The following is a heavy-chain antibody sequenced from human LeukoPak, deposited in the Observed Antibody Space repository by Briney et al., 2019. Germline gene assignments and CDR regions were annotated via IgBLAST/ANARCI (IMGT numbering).Heavy chain of an antibody. Sequence: HTGGSLRLSCAASGFTFSSYAMHWVRQAPGKGLEWVAVISYNGSNKYYADSVKGRFTISRDNSKNTLYLQMNSLRAEDTAVYYCARGSYYYDSSGYYFWGQGTLVTVS. D-gene: IGHD3-22*01. CDR1: GFTFSSYA. V-gene: IGHV3-30-3*01. CDR2: ISYNGSNK. CDR3: ARGSYYYDSSGYYF. J-gene: IGHJ4*02.